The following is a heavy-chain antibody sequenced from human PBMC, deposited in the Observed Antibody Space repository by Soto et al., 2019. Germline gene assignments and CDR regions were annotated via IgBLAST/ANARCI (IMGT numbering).Heavy chain of an antibody. CDR1: GFTFSSYS. J-gene: IGHJ6*03. V-gene: IGHV3-21*01. D-gene: IGHD6-6*01. Sequence: EVQLVESGGGLVKPGGSLRLSCAASGFTFSSYSMNWVRQAPGKGLEWVSSISSSSSYIYYADSVKGRFTISRDNAKNSLYLQMNSLRAEDTAVYYCARPLAEYYYYYMDVWGKGTTVTVSS. CDR3: ARPLAEYYYYYMDV. CDR2: ISSSSSYI.